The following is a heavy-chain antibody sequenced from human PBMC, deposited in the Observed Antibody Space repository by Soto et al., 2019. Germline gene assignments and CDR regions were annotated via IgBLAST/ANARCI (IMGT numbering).Heavy chain of an antibody. J-gene: IGHJ6*03. D-gene: IGHD2-15*01. CDR2: VYSGGST. Sequence: EVQLVESGGGLVQPGGSLRLSCAASGFTVSSNYMSWVRQAPGKGLEWVSLVYSGGSTYYADSVKGRLTISRDNSKNTLYLHMNSLSAEDTAVYYGARDGRYCSGGSGYYYYYYMDAWGKGTTVTVSS. V-gene: IGHV3-66*01. CDR3: ARDGRYCSGGSGYYYYYYMDA. CDR1: GFTVSSNY.